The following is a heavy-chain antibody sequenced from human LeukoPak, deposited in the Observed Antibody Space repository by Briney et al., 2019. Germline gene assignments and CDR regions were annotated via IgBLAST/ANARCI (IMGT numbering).Heavy chain of an antibody. J-gene: IGHJ4*02. CDR1: GYTFISYG. Sequence: ASVKVSCKASGYTFISYGSSWVRQPPGQGLEWMGWISAYNGNTNYAQKLQGRVTMTTDTSTSTAYMELRSLTSDDTAVYYCAREGHYYDSSGYYFLGGFDYWGQGILVTVSS. V-gene: IGHV1-18*01. CDR3: AREGHYYDSSGYYFLGGFDY. D-gene: IGHD3-22*01. CDR2: ISAYNGNT.